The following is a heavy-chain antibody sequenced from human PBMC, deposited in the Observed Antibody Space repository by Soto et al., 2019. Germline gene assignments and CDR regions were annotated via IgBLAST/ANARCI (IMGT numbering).Heavy chain of an antibody. CDR1: GFIFSSYW. CDR3: ARDFMARGRVSNWFEP. Sequence: GGSLRLSCAASGFIFSSYWMHWVRQVPGKGPVWVARINSDGRNTKYADSVKGRFTISRDNAKNTLYLELDSLRAEDTAVYYCARDFMARGRVSNWFEPWGQGTVVTVSS. J-gene: IGHJ5*02. V-gene: IGHV3-74*03. CDR2: INSDGRNT. D-gene: IGHD3-10*01.